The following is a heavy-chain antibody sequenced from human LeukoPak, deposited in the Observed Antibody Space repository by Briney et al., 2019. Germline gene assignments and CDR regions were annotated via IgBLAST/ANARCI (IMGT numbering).Heavy chain of an antibody. D-gene: IGHD6-13*01. CDR3: ARDERAAAGSDAFDI. J-gene: IGHJ4*02. CDR1: GFTVSSNY. CDR2: IYSGGST. V-gene: IGHV3-66*01. Sequence: PGGSLRLSCAASGFTVSSNYMSWVRQAPGKGLEWVSVIYSGGSTYYADSVKGRFTISRDNSKNTLYLQMNSLRAEDTAVYYCARDERAAAGSDAFDIWGQGTLVTVSS.